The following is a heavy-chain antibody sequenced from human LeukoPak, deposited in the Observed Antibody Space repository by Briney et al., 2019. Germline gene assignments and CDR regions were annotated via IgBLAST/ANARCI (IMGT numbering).Heavy chain of an antibody. D-gene: IGHD1-7*01. CDR2: ISSSSSYI. J-gene: IGHJ4*02. CDR3: ARAHNWKYSSFVH. V-gene: IGHV3-21*01. Sequence: GGSLRLSCIASGFTFTNAWMRWVRQAPGKGLEWVSCISSSSSYIYYADSVKGGFLISRDNAKNSLYLQMNSLRAEDTAVYYCARAHNWKYSSFVHWGERTLVTVSS. CDR1: GFTFTNAW.